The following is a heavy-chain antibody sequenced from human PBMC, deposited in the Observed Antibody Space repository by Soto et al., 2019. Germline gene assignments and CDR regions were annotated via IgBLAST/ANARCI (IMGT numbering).Heavy chain of an antibody. V-gene: IGHV1-2*04. J-gene: IGHJ6*02. CDR3: ARADTAMENRYVYNYYGMDV. CDR2: INPNSGGT. CDR1: GYTFTGYY. Sequence: QVQLVQSGAEVKKPGASVKVSCKASGYTFTGYYMHWVRQAPGQGLEWMGWINPNSGGTNYAQKFQGWVTMTRDTSISTGYMVLSRLRSDDTAVYYCARADTAMENRYVYNYYGMDVWGQGTTVTVSS. D-gene: IGHD5-18*01.